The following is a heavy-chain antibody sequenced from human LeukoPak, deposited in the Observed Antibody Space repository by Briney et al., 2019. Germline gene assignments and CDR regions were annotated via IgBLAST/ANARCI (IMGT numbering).Heavy chain of an antibody. V-gene: IGHV3-21*01. Sequence: GGSLRLSCAASGFTFSRNAMHWVRQAPGKGLEWVSSITSGSSYRFYADSVKGRFTISRDNAKNSLYLQMNSLRAEDTAVYYCARDPYSGSYGNYYYYFMDVWGKGTTVTISS. CDR1: GFTFSRNA. CDR2: ITSGSSYR. CDR3: ARDPYSGSYGNYYYYFMDV. D-gene: IGHD1-26*01. J-gene: IGHJ6*03.